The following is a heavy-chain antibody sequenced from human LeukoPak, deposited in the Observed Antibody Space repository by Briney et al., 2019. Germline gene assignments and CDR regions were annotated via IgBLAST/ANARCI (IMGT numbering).Heavy chain of an antibody. CDR2: INPNSGGT. CDR1: GYTFTDYY. Sequence: ASVKVSFKSSGYTFTDYYMHWVRQAPGQGLEWMGWINPNSGGTNYAQKFQGRVTMTRDTSISTAYMELSRLRSDDTAVYYCARDFPLYDTMVRGVIIDYWGQGTLVTVSS. CDR3: ARDFPLYDTMVRGVIIDY. J-gene: IGHJ4*02. D-gene: IGHD3-10*01. V-gene: IGHV1-2*02.